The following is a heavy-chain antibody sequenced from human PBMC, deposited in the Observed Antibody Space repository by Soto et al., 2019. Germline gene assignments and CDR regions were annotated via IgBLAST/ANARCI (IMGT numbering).Heavy chain of an antibody. CDR1: GFTFSDYF. J-gene: IGHJ4*02. D-gene: IGHD6-19*01. CDR3: AKPSFTSGWYRGFDY. Sequence: PGGALRLSSEASGFTFSDYFMSWIRQAPGKGLEWVSYISTSGNTIYYADSVKGRFTISRDNAKNSLYLQMNSLRAEDTAVYYCAKPSFTSGWYRGFDYWGQGTLVTVSS. V-gene: IGHV3-11*01. CDR2: ISTSGNTI.